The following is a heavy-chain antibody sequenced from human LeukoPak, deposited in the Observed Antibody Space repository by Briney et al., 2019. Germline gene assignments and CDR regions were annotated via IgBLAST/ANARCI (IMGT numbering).Heavy chain of an antibody. CDR1: GGSFSGYY. D-gene: IGHD6-13*01. Sequence: SETLSLTCAVYGGSFSGYYWSWIRQPPGKGLEWIGEINHSGSTNYNPSLKSRVTISVDTSKNQFPLKLSSVTAADTAVYYCARALDGYSSTRGYFDYWGQGTLVTVSS. J-gene: IGHJ4*02. V-gene: IGHV4-34*01. CDR3: ARALDGYSSTRGYFDY. CDR2: INHSGST.